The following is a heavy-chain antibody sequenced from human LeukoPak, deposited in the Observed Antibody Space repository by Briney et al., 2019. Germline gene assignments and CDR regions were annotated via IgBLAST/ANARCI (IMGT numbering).Heavy chain of an antibody. V-gene: IGHV1-2*02. CDR3: ARGGYCSSTSCYLIDY. CDR1: GYTFTGYY. D-gene: IGHD2-2*01. Sequence: ASVKVPCKASGYTFTGYYMHWVRQAPGQGLEWMGWTNPNSGGTNYAQKFQGRVTMTRDTSISTGYMELSRLRSDDTAVYYCARGGYCSSTSCYLIDYWGQGTLVTVSS. J-gene: IGHJ4*02. CDR2: TNPNSGGT.